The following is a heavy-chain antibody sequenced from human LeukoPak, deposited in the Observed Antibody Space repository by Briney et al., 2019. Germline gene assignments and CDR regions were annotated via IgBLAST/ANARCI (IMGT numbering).Heavy chain of an antibody. CDR1: GYTLTELS. V-gene: IGHV1-24*01. D-gene: IGHD3-3*01. CDR3: GTGIFGVVKCFDY. CDR2: FDPEDGET. Sequence: GASVKVSCKVSGYTLTELSMHWVRQAPGKGLEWMGGFDPEDGETIYTQKFQGRVTMTEDTSTDTAYMELSSLRSEGTAVYYCGTGIFGVVKCFDYWGQGTLVTVSS. J-gene: IGHJ4*02.